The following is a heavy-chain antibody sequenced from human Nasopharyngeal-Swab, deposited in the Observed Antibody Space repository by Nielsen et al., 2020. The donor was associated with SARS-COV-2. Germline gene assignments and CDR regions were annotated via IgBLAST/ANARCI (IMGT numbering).Heavy chain of an antibody. D-gene: IGHD6-13*01. V-gene: IGHV1-46*01. Sequence: WVRQAPGQGLEWMGVITPSGGATNYARKFRGRVTMTRDPSTGTVYLDLSSLKSEDTAVYFCASEPGGMAAPGKHFDPWGQGTLVTVSS. J-gene: IGHJ5*02. CDR2: ITPSGGAT. CDR3: ASEPGGMAAPGKHFDP.